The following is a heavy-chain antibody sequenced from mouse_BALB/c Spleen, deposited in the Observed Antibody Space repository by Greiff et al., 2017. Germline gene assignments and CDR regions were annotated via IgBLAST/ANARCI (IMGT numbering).Heavy chain of an antibody. Sequence: QVQLKQSGAELVKPGASVKLSCKASGYTFTSYWMHWVKQRPGQGLEWIGEINPSNGRTNYNEKFKSKATLTVDKSSSTAYMQLSSLTSEDSAVYYCARGGYDPWFAYWGQGTLVTVSA. CDR2: INPSNGRT. D-gene: IGHD2-3*01. CDR1: GYTFTSYW. CDR3: ARGGYDPWFAY. J-gene: IGHJ3*01. V-gene: IGHV1S81*02.